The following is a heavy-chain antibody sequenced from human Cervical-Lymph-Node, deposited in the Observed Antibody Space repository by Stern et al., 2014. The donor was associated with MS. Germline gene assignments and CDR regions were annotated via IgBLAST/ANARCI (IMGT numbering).Heavy chain of an antibody. Sequence: VQLVESGAGVKKPGASVKVSCKASGYTFTSHYMHWVRQAPGQGLEWVGLIKPSGDSASYAQKFQGRVTMSRDTSTSTVYMELSSLRSEDTAVYYCASGTGSKRPTGNYWGQGTLVTVSS. CDR2: IKPSGDSA. V-gene: IGHV1-46*01. CDR3: ASGTGSKRPTGNY. D-gene: IGHD3/OR15-3a*01. J-gene: IGHJ4*02. CDR1: GYTFTSHY.